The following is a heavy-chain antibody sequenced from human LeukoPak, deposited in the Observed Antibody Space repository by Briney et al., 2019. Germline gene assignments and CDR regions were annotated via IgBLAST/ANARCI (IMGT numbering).Heavy chain of an antibody. J-gene: IGHJ4*02. CDR1: GGSIGGAVYS. CDR2: IFHTGDT. D-gene: IGHD5-12*01. V-gene: IGHV4-30-2*01. CDR3: ARGNSDYPYFFDY. Sequence: SETLSLTCAVSGGSIGGAVYSWNSIRQPRGKGRGWLGYIFHTGDTYYSPSLKSRVTISVDRSKNQFSLKLSSLTATDTAMYFFARGNSDYPYFFDYWGQGALVTVSS.